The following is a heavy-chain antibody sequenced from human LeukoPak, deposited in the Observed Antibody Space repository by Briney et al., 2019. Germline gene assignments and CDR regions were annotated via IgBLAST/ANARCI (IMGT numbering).Heavy chain of an antibody. J-gene: IGHJ4*02. V-gene: IGHV4-30-4*08. Sequence: SETLSLTCTVSGGSISSGDYYWSWIRQPPGKGLEWIGYIYYSGSTYYNPSLKSRVTISVDASKNQFSLKLSSVTAADTAVYYCARVVYSSGWYVESHFDYWGQGTLVTVSS. D-gene: IGHD6-19*01. CDR3: ARVVYSSGWYVESHFDY. CDR2: IYYSGST. CDR1: GGSISSGDYY.